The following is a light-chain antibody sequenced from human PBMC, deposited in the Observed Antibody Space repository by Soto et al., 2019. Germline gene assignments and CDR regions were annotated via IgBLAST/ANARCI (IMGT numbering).Light chain of an antibody. CDR3: QQYNSYWT. J-gene: IGKJ1*01. Sequence: DIQMTQSPSTLSSSVGDRVTITCRASQSISSWLAWYQQKPGKAPKLLIYTASSLESGVPSRFSGSGSGTEFPLTSSSLQPDDFANYYCQQYNSYWTFGQGTKVEIK. V-gene: IGKV1-5*03. CDR1: QSISSW. CDR2: TAS.